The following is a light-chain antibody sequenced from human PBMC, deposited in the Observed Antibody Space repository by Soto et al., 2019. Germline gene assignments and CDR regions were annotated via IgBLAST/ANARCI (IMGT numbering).Light chain of an antibody. J-gene: IGKJ2*01. Sequence: DIQMTQSPSSLSASVGDRVTITCRASQSISSYLNWYQQKPGKAPKLLIYAASSLQSGVPSRFSGIGAGTDFTLTISSLQPEDFETYDCQQSYSTPVFGQGPKLEIK. CDR1: QSISSY. CDR2: AAS. V-gene: IGKV1-39*01. CDR3: QQSYSTPV.